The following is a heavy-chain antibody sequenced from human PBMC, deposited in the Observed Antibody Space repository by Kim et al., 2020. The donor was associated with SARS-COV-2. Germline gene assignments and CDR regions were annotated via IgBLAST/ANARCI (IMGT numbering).Heavy chain of an antibody. V-gene: IGHV3-7*03. Sequence: KEEGTKKRYGDSWKGRFTISRDNAKKSVYLQMNRLRADDTAVYFCAREWDFWGQGTLVTVSS. CDR3: AREWDF. D-gene: IGHD1-26*01. CDR2: KEEGTKK. J-gene: IGHJ4*02.